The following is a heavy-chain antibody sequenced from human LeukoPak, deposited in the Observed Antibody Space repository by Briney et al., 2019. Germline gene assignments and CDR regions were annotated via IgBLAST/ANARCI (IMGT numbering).Heavy chain of an antibody. J-gene: IGHJ4*02. V-gene: IGHV3-30*04. CDR3: ARELGHYGLDS. D-gene: IGHD3-10*01. CDR1: GEIFSGHA. CDR2: ISYDGSRM. Sequence: PGGSLRLSCEPSGEIFSGHAMHWVRQAPGKGLEWVALISYDGSRMYFAESVKGRFTISRDNSKSTLYLQMNSLRTEDTAVYYCARELGHYGLDSWRQGTLVTVSS.